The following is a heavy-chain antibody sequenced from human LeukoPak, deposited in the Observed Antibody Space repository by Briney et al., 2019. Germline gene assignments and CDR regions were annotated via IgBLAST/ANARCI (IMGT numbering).Heavy chain of an antibody. Sequence: SETLSLTCTVSGGSISSSSYYWGWIRQPPGKGLEWIGSIYYSGSTNYNPSLKSRVTISVDTSKNQFSLKLSSVTAADTAVYYCARGGIPSQGSPYPRKNYYYYYGMDGWGQGTTVTVSS. J-gene: IGHJ6*02. V-gene: IGHV4-39*07. CDR1: GGSISSSSYY. D-gene: IGHD3-10*01. CDR2: IYYSGST. CDR3: ARGGIPSQGSPYPRKNYYYYYGMDG.